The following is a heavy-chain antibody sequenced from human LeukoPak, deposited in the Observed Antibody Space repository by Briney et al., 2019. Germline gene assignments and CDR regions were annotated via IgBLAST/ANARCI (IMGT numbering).Heavy chain of an antibody. CDR3: ARASFLSGSYGY. CDR2: ISSSSSYI. CDR1: GFTFSSYS. D-gene: IGHD3-10*01. Sequence: GGSLRLSCAASGFTFSSYSMNWVRQAPGKGLEWVSSISSSSSYIYYADSVKGRFTISRDNAKNSLYLQMNSLRAEDTAVYYCARASFLSGSYGYWGQGTLVTVSS. J-gene: IGHJ4*02. V-gene: IGHV3-21*01.